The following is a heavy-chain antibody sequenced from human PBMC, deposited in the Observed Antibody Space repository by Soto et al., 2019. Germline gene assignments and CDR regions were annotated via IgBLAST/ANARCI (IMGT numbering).Heavy chain of an antibody. Sequence: LRLSCAASGFTFSSYEMNWVRQAPGKGLEWVSYISSSGSTIYYADSVKGRFTISRDNAKNSLYLQMNSLRAEDTAVYYCARVGDVDTAPGDYYYGMDVWGQGTTVTVSS. CDR2: ISSSGSTI. CDR3: ARVGDVDTAPGDYYYGMDV. D-gene: IGHD5-18*01. V-gene: IGHV3-48*03. J-gene: IGHJ6*02. CDR1: GFTFSSYE.